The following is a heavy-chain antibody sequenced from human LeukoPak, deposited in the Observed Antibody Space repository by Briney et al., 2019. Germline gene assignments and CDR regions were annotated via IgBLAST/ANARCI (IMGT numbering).Heavy chain of an antibody. J-gene: IGHJ6*03. CDR1: YDSISSYY. CDR3: ARDRVLWYYYYYMDV. V-gene: IGHV4-59*12. CDR2: IHNSGST. Sequence: SETLSLTCTVAYDSISSYYWSWIRQPPGKGLEWIGYIHNSGSTMYNPSLKSRLAMSLDTSKNQFSLNLSSVTAADTAVYYCARDRVLWYYYYYMDVWGKGTTVTVSS.